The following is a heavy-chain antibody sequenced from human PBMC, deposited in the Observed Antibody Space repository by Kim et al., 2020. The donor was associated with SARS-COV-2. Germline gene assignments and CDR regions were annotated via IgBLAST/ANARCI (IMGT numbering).Heavy chain of an antibody. J-gene: IGHJ6*01. D-gene: IGHD3-10*01. Sequence: SETLSLTCAAYGGSFSGYYWSWIRQPPGKGLEWIGEINHSGSTNYNPSLKSRVTILVDASKNQFSLKLSSVTAADTAVYYCARNRDVRSGSGSRQTNPYDYYHGMDVWGQATTVAVSS. CDR2: INHSGST. V-gene: IGHV4-34*01. CDR1: GGSFSGYY. CDR3: ARNRDVRSGSGSRQTNPYDYYHGMDV.